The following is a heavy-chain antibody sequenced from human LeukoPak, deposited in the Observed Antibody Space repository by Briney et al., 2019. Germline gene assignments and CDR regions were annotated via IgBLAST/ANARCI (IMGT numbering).Heavy chain of an antibody. D-gene: IGHD5-12*01. CDR2: ISTDGSIT. CDR1: GFTLRSHR. V-gene: IGHV3-74*01. J-gene: IGHJ4*02. CDR3: ARDRGYGALDY. Sequence: PGGSLRLSCAASGFTLRSHRMQWVRQVPGKGPVWFSCISTDGSITKYADSVRGRFTISRDNAKNMVYLEMNGLRAEDTAGYFCARDRGYGALDYWGQGTLVTVSS.